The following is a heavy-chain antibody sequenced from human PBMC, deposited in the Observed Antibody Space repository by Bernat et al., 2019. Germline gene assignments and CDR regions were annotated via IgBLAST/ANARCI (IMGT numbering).Heavy chain of an antibody. D-gene: IGHD3-22*01. CDR1: GFTFSSYS. V-gene: IGHV3-48*02. CDR3: ARDRKDSSGYYPSGSLDY. CDR2: ISSSSSTI. J-gene: IGHJ4*02. Sequence: EVQLVESGGVLVQPGGSLRLSCAASGFTFSSYSMNWVRQAPGKGLEWVSYISSSSSTIYYADSVKGRFTISRDNAKNSLYLQMNSLRDEDTAVYYCARDRKDSSGYYPSGSLDYWGQGTLVTVSS.